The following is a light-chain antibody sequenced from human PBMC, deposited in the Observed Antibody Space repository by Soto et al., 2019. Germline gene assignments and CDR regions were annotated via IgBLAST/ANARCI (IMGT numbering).Light chain of an antibody. CDR2: LEGGGSY. CDR1: SGHSSNI. Sequence: QSVLTQSSSASASLGSSVKLTCTLSSGHSSNIVAWHQQQPGKAPRYLMRLEGGGSYNKGSGVPDRFSGSSYGADRYLTISNVHFEDEADYYCETWDSNTRVFGGGTKLTVL. J-gene: IGLJ3*02. CDR3: ETWDSNTRV. V-gene: IGLV4-60*02.